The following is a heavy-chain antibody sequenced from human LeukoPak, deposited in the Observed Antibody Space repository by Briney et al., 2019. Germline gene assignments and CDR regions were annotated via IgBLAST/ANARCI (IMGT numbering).Heavy chain of an antibody. D-gene: IGHD5-18*01. CDR2: IYYSGST. CDR1: GGSISSSSYY. V-gene: IGHV4-39*07. J-gene: IGHJ6*03. Sequence: SETLSLTCTVSGGSISSSSYYWGWIRQPPGKGLEWIGSIYYSGSTYYNPSLKSRVTISVDTSKNQFSLKLSSVTAADTAVYYCAGVGLYSYGYMAYYYYYMDVWGKGTTVTVSS. CDR3: AGVGLYSYGYMAYYYYYMDV.